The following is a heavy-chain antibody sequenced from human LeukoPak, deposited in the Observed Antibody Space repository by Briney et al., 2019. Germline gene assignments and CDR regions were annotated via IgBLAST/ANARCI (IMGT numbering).Heavy chain of an antibody. D-gene: IGHD2-15*01. V-gene: IGHV4-4*02. CDR3: ARGNEYTWWQ. CDR2: TWHSGSST. Sequence: PSETLSLTCTVSDGSIKTNYWWTWVRQPPGKGLEWIGETWHSGSSTNYNPSLKSRVTISVDRPKSQFSLKLTSVTAADTAIYYCARGNEYTWWQWSQGTLVTVSS. J-gene: IGHJ4*02. CDR1: DGSIKTNYW.